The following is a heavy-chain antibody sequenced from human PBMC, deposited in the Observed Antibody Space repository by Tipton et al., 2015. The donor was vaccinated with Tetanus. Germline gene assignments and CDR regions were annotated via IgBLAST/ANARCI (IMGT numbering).Heavy chain of an antibody. Sequence: CAASGFTFSSYAMSWVRQAPGKGLEWVSAISGSGGSTYYADSVKGRFTISRDNSKNTLYLQMNSLRAEDTAVYYCAKAPSQSGSYDYWGQGTLVTVSS. CDR1: GFTFSSYA. D-gene: IGHD1-26*01. V-gene: IGHV3-23*01. CDR3: AKAPSQSGSYDY. CDR2: ISGSGGST. J-gene: IGHJ4*02.